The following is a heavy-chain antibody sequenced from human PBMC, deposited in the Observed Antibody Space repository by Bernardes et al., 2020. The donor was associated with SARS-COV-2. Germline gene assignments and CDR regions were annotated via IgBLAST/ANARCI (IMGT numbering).Heavy chain of an antibody. CDR2: MNPNSGNT. D-gene: IGHD5-18*01. V-gene: IGHV1-8*01. Sequence: ASVKVSCKASGYTFTSYDINWVRQATGQGLEWMGWMNPNSGNTGYAQKFQGRVTMTRNTSISTAYMELSSLRSEDTAVYYCARTEAVVDTAMVTYYYYGMDVWGQGTTVTVSS. CDR1: GYTFTSYD. CDR3: ARTEAVVDTAMVTYYYYGMDV. J-gene: IGHJ6*02.